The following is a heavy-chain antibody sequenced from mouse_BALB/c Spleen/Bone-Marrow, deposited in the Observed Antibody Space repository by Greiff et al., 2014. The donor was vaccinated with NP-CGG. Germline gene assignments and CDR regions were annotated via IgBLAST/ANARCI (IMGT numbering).Heavy chain of an antibody. CDR3: ARKDYGYNYVMDY. D-gene: IGHD1-2*01. V-gene: IGHV1-18*01. Sequence: VQLQQPGPELVKPGASVKISCKTSGYTFTECTMHWVKQSHGKSLEWIGGVNPNNGGTIYNQKFKGKATLTVDKSSSTAYMELRSLTSEDSAVYYCARKDYGYNYVMDYWGQGTSVTVSS. CDR1: GYTFTECT. CDR2: VNPNNGGT. J-gene: IGHJ4*01.